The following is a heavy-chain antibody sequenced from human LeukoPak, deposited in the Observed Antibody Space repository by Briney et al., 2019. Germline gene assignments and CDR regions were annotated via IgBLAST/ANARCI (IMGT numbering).Heavy chain of an antibody. CDR1: GGSISASSYY. CDR2: IYYSGST. CDR3: ATHYGP. V-gene: IGHV4-39*01. Sequence: PSETLSLTCTVSGGSISASSYYWGWIRQPPGKGLEWIGSIYYSGSTYYNPSLKSRVTTSADTSKNQFSLKLNSVTATDTAVYYCATHYGPWGQGTLVTVSS. J-gene: IGHJ4*02. D-gene: IGHD3-10*01.